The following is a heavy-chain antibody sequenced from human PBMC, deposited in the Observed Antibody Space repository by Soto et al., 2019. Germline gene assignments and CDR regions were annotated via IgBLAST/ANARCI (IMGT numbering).Heavy chain of an antibody. Sequence: PSETLSLTCTVSGGSISSSSYYWGWIRQPPGKGLEWIGSIYYSGSTYYNPSLKSRVTISVDTSKNQFSLKLSSATAADTAVYYCARHLIGGPIAVAGTGFDYWGQGTLVTVSS. CDR2: IYYSGST. CDR3: ARHLIGGPIAVAGTGFDY. D-gene: IGHD6-19*01. J-gene: IGHJ4*02. V-gene: IGHV4-39*01. CDR1: GGSISSSSYY.